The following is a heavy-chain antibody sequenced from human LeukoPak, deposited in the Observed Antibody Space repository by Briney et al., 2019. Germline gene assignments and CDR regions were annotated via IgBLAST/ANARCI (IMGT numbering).Heavy chain of an antibody. CDR2: INPDSGGT. J-gene: IGHJ3*01. Sequence: GASVKVSCKASGYTFTGYYMHWVRQAPGQGLEWMGWINPDSGGTNYAQKFQGRVTVTRDTSISTAYMELSRLRSDDSAVYYCARVGHYDSSVYADDVFDFWGQGTMVTVSS. CDR3: ARVGHYDSSVYADDVFDF. D-gene: IGHD3-22*01. V-gene: IGHV1-2*02. CDR1: GYTFTGYY.